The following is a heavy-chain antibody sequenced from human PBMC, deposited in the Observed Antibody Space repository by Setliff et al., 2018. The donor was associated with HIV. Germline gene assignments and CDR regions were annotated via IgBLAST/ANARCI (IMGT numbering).Heavy chain of an antibody. CDR2: IYYTGIP. CDR1: GGSMNSHY. CDR3: ARVARVHPFDP. V-gene: IGHV4-59*11. J-gene: IGHJ5*02. Sequence: PSETLSLTYSVFGGSMNSHYWSWIRQPPGKGLEWIGLIYYTGIPTYNTSLKSRVTMSVDRSKNQFSLRLTSVTAADTAMYYCARVARVHPFDPWGQGTLVTVSS.